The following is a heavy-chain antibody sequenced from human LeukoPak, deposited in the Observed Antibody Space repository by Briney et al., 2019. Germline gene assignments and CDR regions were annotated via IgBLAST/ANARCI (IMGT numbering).Heavy chain of an antibody. D-gene: IGHD2-15*01. CDR3: ARGAELGYCSGGSCYPFDY. Sequence: AGGSLRLSCAASGFTFSSYWMHWVRQAPGKGLVWVSRINSDGSSTSYADSVKGRFTISRDNAKNTLHLQMNSLRAEDTAVYYCARGAELGYCSGGSCYPFDYWGQGTLVTVSS. CDR2: INSDGSST. J-gene: IGHJ4*02. CDR1: GFTFSSYW. V-gene: IGHV3-74*01.